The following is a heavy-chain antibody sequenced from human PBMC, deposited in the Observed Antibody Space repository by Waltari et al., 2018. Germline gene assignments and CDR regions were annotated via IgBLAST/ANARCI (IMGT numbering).Heavy chain of an antibody. CDR2: IYYSGST. CDR1: GGSISSSSYY. J-gene: IGHJ4*02. Sequence: QLQLQESGPGLVKPSETLSLTCTVSGGSISSSSYYWGWIRQPPGKGLEWIGSIYYSGSTYYNPSRKGRVTISVDTSKNQFSLKLSSVTAADTAVYYCARDLIQLWALDYWGQGTLVTVSS. D-gene: IGHD5-18*01. CDR3: ARDLIQLWALDY. V-gene: IGHV4-39*07.